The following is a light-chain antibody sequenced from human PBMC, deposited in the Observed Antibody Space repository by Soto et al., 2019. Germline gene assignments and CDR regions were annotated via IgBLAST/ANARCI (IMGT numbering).Light chain of an antibody. CDR1: QSVSSY. CDR3: QHYYNWPPWT. V-gene: IGKV3-15*01. Sequence: MVMTQSPDTLSVSAGDRATFSWLASQSVSSYLAWYQQKPGQAPRLLIYGASIRATGIPARVSGSGSGTEFTLTISTLQPEEFAIFYCQHYYNWPPWTFGQGTKVDIK. J-gene: IGKJ1*01. CDR2: GAS.